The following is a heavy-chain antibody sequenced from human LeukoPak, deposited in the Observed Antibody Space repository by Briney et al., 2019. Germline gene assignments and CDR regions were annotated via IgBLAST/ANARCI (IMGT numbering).Heavy chain of an antibody. CDR1: GGSFSGYY. CDR3: ATGRGTYPFDY. J-gene: IGHJ4*02. CDR2: INHSGST. Sequence: SETLSLSCAVYGGSFSGYYWSWIRQPPGKGLEWIGEINHSGSTNYNPSLKSRVTISVDTPKNQFSLKLSSVTAADTAVYYCATGRGTYPFDYWGQGTLVTVSS. V-gene: IGHV4-34*01. D-gene: IGHD3-16*01.